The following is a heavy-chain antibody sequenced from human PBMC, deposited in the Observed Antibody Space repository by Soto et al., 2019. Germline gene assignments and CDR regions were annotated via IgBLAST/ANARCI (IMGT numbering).Heavy chain of an antibody. V-gene: IGHV1-8*01. CDR1: GYTFTDYY. CDR2: LNPHSGYT. CDR3: ARAYSGTLDFAY. J-gene: IGHJ4*02. D-gene: IGHD1-26*01. Sequence: QVQLVQSGAEVKKPGASVKISCKASGYTFTDYYIYWVRQATGQGLEWIGWLNPHSGYTGAAQKFQGRVTMTRTTSISTAFMEVSGLTSEYTAVYYCARAYSGTLDFAYWGQGTLVPVSS.